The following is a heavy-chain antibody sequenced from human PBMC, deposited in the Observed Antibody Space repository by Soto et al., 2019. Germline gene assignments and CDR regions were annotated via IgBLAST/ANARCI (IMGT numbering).Heavy chain of an antibody. CDR3: ARRGDSSGFIDS. CDR2: IYPGDSDT. CDR1: GYIFTSYW. D-gene: IGHD3-22*01. Sequence: LKLSPKLPGYIFTSYWINWVRQMPGKGLEWMGIIYPGDSDTRYNPSFQGHITISADKSINTAYLQWSSLKASDSAVYYCARRGDSSGFIDSWGQGTLVTVSS. J-gene: IGHJ4*02. V-gene: IGHV5-51*01.